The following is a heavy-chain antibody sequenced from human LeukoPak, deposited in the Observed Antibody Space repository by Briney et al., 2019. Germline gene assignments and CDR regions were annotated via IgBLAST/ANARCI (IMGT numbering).Heavy chain of an antibody. CDR3: ARVPSQRYAYYFDY. Sequence: SETLSLTCTVSGVSISSSNSYWGWIRQPPGKGLEWIGSIYYSGNTYYNASLKSQVSISIDTSKNQFSLRLTSVTAADTAVYYCARVPSQRYAYYFDYWGQGTLVTVSS. J-gene: IGHJ4*02. V-gene: IGHV4-39*01. CDR1: GVSISSSNSY. D-gene: IGHD2-2*01. CDR2: IYYSGNT.